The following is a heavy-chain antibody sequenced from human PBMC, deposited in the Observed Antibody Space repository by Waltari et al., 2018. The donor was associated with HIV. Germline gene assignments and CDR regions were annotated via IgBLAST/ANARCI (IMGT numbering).Heavy chain of an antibody. CDR2: IYYSGST. J-gene: IGHJ4*02. CDR3: ARERYCSGGSCPFDY. CDR1: SGSISSSSYY. Sequence: QLQLQESGPGLVKPSETLSLTCTVSSGSISSSSYYWGWIRQPPGKGLEWIGSIYYSGSTYYNPSLKSRVTISVDTSKNQFSLKLSSVTAADTAVYYCARERYCSGGSCPFDYWGQGTLVTVSS. V-gene: IGHV4-39*07. D-gene: IGHD2-15*01.